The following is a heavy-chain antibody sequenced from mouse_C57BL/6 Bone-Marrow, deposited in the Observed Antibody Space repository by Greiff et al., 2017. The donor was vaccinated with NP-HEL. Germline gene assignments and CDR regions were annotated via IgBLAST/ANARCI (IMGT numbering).Heavy chain of an antibody. V-gene: IGHV1-19*01. CDR3: AREGAGLPLFAY. CDR2: INPYNGGT. J-gene: IGHJ3*01. Sequence: EVQLQQSGPVLVKPGASVKMSCKASGYTFTDYYMNWVKQSHGKSLEWIGVINPYNGGTSYNQKFKGKATLTVDKSSSTAYMELNSLTSEDSAVYYCAREGAGLPLFAYWGQGTLVTVSA. CDR1: GYTFTDYY. D-gene: IGHD3-1*01.